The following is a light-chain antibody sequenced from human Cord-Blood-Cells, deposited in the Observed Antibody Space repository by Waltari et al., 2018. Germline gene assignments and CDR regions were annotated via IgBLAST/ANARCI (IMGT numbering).Light chain of an antibody. CDR3: QQRSNWPPYT. Sequence: EIVLTQSPATLSLSPGERATLSCRASQSVSSYLAWYQQKPGQAPRLLIYGASNRATGIPARFSGSGSATDFTLNISSLEPEDFAVYYCQQRSNWPPYTFGQGTKLEIK. V-gene: IGKV3-11*01. CDR2: GAS. J-gene: IGKJ2*01. CDR1: QSVSSY.